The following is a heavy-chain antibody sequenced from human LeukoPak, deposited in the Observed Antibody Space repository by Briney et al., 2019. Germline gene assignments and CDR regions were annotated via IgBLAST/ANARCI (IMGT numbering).Heavy chain of an antibody. D-gene: IGHD1-26*01. J-gene: IGHJ4*02. Sequence: GGSLRLSCAASGFTFSSYWMSWVRQAPGKGPEWVANIKQESGEIYYVDSVKGRFTISRDKAKNSLYLQMNSLRAEDTAVYYCARDKIVGPTRFDYWGQGILVTVSS. CDR2: IKQESGEI. V-gene: IGHV3-7*01. CDR1: GFTFSSYW. CDR3: ARDKIVGPTRFDY.